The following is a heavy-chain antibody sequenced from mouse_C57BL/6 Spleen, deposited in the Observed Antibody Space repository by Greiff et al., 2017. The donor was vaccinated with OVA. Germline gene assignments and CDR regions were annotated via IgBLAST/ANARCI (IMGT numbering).Heavy chain of an antibody. J-gene: IGHJ3*01. CDR1: GFTFSSYA. Sequence: EVKVVESGGGLVKPGGSLKLSCTASGFTFSSYAMSWVRQTPEKRLEWVATISDGGSYTYYPDNVKGRFTISRDNAKNNLYLQMSHLKSEDTAMYYCARDRGYSNYGAWFAYWGQGTLVTVSA. CDR2: ISDGGSYT. V-gene: IGHV5-4*01. CDR3: ARDRGYSNYGAWFAY. D-gene: IGHD2-5*01.